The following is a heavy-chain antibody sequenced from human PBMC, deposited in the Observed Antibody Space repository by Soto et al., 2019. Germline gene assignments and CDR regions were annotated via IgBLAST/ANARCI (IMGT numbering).Heavy chain of an antibody. CDR1: GFTFSQYG. D-gene: IGHD2-2*01. CDR2: IHSTSGTI. V-gene: IGHV3-48*04. Sequence: PGGSLRLSCVVSGFTFSQYGMIWVRQAPGKGLEWVSYIHSTSGTIYYADSVRGRLTMSRDNAQNSLYLQMNSLRVEDTALYYCARDYRSSTSFGTDYWGQGTTVTVSS. J-gene: IGHJ4*02. CDR3: ARDYRSSTSFGTDY.